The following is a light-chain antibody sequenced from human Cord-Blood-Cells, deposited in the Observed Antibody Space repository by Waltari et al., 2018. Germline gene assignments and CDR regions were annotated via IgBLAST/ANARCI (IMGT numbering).Light chain of an antibody. Sequence: SYELTQPLSVSVALGQTARITCGGNNIASKNVPWYQQKPGQAPVLVIYRDSNRPPGIPERFSGSNSGNTATLTISRAQAGDEADYYCQVWDSSTVVFGGGTKLTVL. CDR1: NIASKN. CDR2: RDS. CDR3: QVWDSSTVV. V-gene: IGLV3-9*01. J-gene: IGLJ2*01.